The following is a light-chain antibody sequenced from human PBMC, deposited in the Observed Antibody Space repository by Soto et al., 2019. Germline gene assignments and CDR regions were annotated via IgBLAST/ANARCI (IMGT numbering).Light chain of an antibody. J-gene: IGKJ2*01. Sequence: IQLTQSPSSLSASVGDGVTITCRASQAIRNDLVWFQQKPGKAPILLIYAASTLQSGVPPRFSGSGSGTDFTLTISXXXXXXXXXXXCLQDYT. CDR3: LQDYT. V-gene: IGKV1-6*01. CDR2: AAS. CDR1: QAIRND.